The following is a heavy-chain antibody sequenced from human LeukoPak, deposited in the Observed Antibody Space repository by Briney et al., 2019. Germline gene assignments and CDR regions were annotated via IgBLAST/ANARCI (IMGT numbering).Heavy chain of an antibody. V-gene: IGHV3-30*02. J-gene: IGHJ4*02. CDR2: IRYDGSNK. D-gene: IGHD3-9*01. CDR3: AKGHNSAYYDILTGYYIPGLDY. Sequence: PGGSLRLSCAASGFTFSSYGMHWVRQAPGKGLEWVAFIRYDGSNKYYADSVKGRFTISRDNSKNTLYLQMNSLRAEDTAVYYCAKGHNSAYYDILTGYYIPGLDYWGQGTLVTVSS. CDR1: GFTFSSYG.